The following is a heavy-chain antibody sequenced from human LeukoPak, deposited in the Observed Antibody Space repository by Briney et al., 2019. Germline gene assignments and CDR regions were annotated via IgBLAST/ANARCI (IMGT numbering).Heavy chain of an antibody. CDR2: ISSSGSTI. V-gene: IGHV3-48*03. CDR3: ARGAQITYYYDTSGYPDY. J-gene: IGHJ4*02. Sequence: GGSMRLSCAAFGFTFSDYEMNWVRQAPGKGLEWVSYISSSGSTIFYADSVKGRFTISRDNAKKSLYLQMNSLRVEDTAVYYCARGAQITYYYDTSGYPDYWGQGALVTVSS. D-gene: IGHD3-22*01. CDR1: GFTFSDYE.